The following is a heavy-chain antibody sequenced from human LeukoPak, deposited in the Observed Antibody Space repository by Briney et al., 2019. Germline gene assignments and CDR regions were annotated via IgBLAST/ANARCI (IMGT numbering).Heavy chain of an antibody. J-gene: IGHJ6*02. Sequence: PGASLKISCKGSGYSFTSYWIGWVRQMPGKGLEWMGIIYPGDSDTRYSPSFQGQVTISADKSISTAYLQWSSLKASDTAMYYGARLVVPAAIRAYYYYGMDVWGQGTTVTVSS. CDR2: IYPGDSDT. CDR3: ARLVVPAAIRAYYYYGMDV. D-gene: IGHD2-2*02. V-gene: IGHV5-51*01. CDR1: GYSFTSYW.